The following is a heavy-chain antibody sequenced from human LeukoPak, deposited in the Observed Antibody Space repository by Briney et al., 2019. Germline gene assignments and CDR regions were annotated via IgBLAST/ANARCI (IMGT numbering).Heavy chain of an antibody. D-gene: IGHD6-19*01. CDR2: IFYSETT. Sequence: SETLSLTCTVSGGSVSSSSYYWGWIRQPPGKGLEWIGSIFYSETTYYSPSLKSRITISVDTSTNQFSLKLSSVTAADTAVYFCARGQWLVPLDSWGQGILVTVSS. V-gene: IGHV4-39*01. CDR3: ARGQWLVPLDS. J-gene: IGHJ4*02. CDR1: GGSVSSSSYY.